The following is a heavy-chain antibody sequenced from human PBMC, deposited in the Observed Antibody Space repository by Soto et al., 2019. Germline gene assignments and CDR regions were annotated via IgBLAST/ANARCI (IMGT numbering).Heavy chain of an antibody. CDR1: GGSISSGDYY. CDR3: ARSGAVSVLRFLEWLLYFSV. D-gene: IGHD3-3*01. Sequence: SETLSLTCTVSGGSISSGDYYWSWIRQPPGKGLEWIGYIYYSGSTYYNPSLKSRVTISVDTSKNQFSLKLSSVTAAATAVYYCARSGAVSVLRFLEWLLYFSVWGQGTLVTVSS. V-gene: IGHV4-30-4*01. J-gene: IGHJ4*02. CDR2: IYYSGST.